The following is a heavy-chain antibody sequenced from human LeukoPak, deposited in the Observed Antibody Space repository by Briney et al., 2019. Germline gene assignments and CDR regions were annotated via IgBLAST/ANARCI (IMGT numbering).Heavy chain of an antibody. CDR3: ASALF. V-gene: IGHV3-7*01. Sequence: GGSLRLSCAASEFTFTTYWMSWIRQAPGKGLEWVAQIKQDGSEKYSADSVKGGFTISRDNSKNTLYLQMNSLRAEDTAVYYCASALFWGQGTMVTVSS. CDR1: EFTFTTYW. D-gene: IGHD3-16*01. CDR2: IKQDGSEK. J-gene: IGHJ3*01.